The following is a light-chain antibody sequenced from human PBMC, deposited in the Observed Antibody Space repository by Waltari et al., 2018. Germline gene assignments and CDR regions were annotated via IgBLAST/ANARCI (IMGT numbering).Light chain of an antibody. V-gene: IGKV3-20*01. CDR2: CAS. CDR1: QSVSRSY. J-gene: IGKJ1*01. CDR3: QQYGSSPT. Sequence: ELVLTQSPGTLSMSPGERATHPCRAGQSVSRSYLAWYQQKPGQAPRLLIYCASSRATGIPDRFSGSGSGTYFTLTISRLEPEDFAVYYCQQYGSSPTFGQGTKVEIK.